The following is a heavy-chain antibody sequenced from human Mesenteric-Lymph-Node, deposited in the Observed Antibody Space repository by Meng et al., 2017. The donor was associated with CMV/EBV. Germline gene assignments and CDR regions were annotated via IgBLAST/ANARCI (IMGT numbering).Heavy chain of an antibody. CDR3: ARSGSGGTFLGLDYYYAMDV. J-gene: IGHJ6*02. Sequence: SETLSLTCTVSGDSITSRRYFWAWIRQSPGKGLEWIGGIHTSGDTYYTPSLKSRVTISMDTSKNHFSLRLTSVTAADTAVYYCARSGSGGTFLGLDYYYAMDVWGQGTTVTVSS. CDR1: GDSITSRRYF. V-gene: IGHV4-39*02. CDR2: IHTSGDT. D-gene: IGHD3-10*01.